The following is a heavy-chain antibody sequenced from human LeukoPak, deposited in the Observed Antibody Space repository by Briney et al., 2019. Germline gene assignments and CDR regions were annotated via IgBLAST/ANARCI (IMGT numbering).Heavy chain of an antibody. D-gene: IGHD5-18*01. V-gene: IGHV4-39*01. CDR1: GGSITSSTYY. Sequence: PSETLSLTCSASGGSITSSTYYWGWIRQPPGKGLEWIGTLHYSGGTYYSPSLESRVTISVDTSKNHVSLKLTSVTAADTAVYYCARHTRSGYNYGFNYFDYWGRGTLVTVSS. CDR2: LHYSGGT. J-gene: IGHJ4*02. CDR3: ARHTRSGYNYGFNYFDY.